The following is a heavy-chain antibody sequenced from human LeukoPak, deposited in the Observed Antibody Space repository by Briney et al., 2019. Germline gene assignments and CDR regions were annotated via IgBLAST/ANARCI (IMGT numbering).Heavy chain of an antibody. V-gene: IGHV4-59*08. J-gene: IGHJ3*02. CDR2: IYYSGIP. CDR1: CRPISIYY. D-gene: IGHD3-9*01. CDR3: VRRSTLTEGEAFDS. Sequence: PSEPVSLHCTVYCRPISIYYWRWLGESPGEGLVSTGYIYYSGIPNYNPSLKSRATISFDTSKTPLSLTPRSVTASHTPVCYCVRRSTLTEGEAFDSWGQGTMVTVSS.